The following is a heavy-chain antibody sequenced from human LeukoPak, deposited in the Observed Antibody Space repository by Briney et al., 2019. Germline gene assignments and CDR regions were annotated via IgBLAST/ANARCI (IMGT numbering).Heavy chain of an antibody. Sequence: GASVKVSCKASGYTFTGYYMHWVRQAPGQGLEWMGWINPNSGGTNYAQKFQGRVTMTRDTSISTAYMELSRLRSDDTAVYYCASYDSRVSQPPRTFASGGQGPLVTVSS. D-gene: IGHD3-22*01. CDR3: ASYDSRVSQPPRTFAS. V-gene: IGHV1-2*02. CDR2: INPNSGGT. CDR1: GYTFTGYY. J-gene: IGHJ4*02.